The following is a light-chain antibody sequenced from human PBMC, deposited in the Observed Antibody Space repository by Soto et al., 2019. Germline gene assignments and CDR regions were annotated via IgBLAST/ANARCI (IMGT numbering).Light chain of an antibody. CDR3: QSYDISLSVVV. V-gene: IGLV1-40*01. CDR2: DNN. CDR1: SANIGTGYD. J-gene: IGLJ2*01. Sequence: QSVLTQPPSVSGAPGQRVTISCTGSSANIGTGYDVSWYQQLPGTAPKLFIYDNNNRPSGVPDRFSGSKSCTSASLAITGLQAEDEADYYCQSYDISLSVVVFGGGTKLTVL.